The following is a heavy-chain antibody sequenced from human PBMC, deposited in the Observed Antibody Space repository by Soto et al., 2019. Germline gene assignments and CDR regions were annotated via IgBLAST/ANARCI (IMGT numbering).Heavy chain of an antibody. V-gene: IGHV1-18*01. J-gene: IGHJ4*02. Sequence: ASVKVSCKASGYTFTSYGISWVRQAPGQGLEWMGWISAYNGNTSYAQKLQGRGTMTTDTSTSTAHMELRSPRSDDTAGDYCERDYSRTFDYWGQGNLVTVSS. CDR1: GYTFTSYG. CDR2: ISAYNGNT. D-gene: IGHD4-4*01. CDR3: ERDYSRTFDY.